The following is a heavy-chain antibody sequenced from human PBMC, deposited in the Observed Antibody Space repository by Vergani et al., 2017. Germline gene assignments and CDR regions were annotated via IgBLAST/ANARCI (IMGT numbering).Heavy chain of an antibody. CDR2: IIPILGTA. CDR1: GGTFSSYA. V-gene: IGHV1-69*11. D-gene: IGHD3-22*01. CDR3: ARELYYDSSGYLDY. Sequence: QVQLVQSGAEVKKPGSSVKVSCKASGGTFSSYAISWVRQAPGQGLEWMGRIIPILGTANYAQKFQGRVTITEDESTSTDYMELSSLRSEETAVYYCARELYYDSSGYLDYWGQGTLVTVSS. J-gene: IGHJ4*02.